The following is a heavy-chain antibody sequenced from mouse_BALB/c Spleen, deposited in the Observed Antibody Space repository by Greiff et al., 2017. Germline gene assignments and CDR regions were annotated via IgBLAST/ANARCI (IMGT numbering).Heavy chain of an antibody. J-gene: IGHJ4*01. V-gene: IGHV14-3*02. CDR3: PITTDAMDY. CDR2: IDPANGNT. Sequence: VQLKESGAELVKPGASVKLSCTASGFNIKDTYMHWVKQRPEQGLEWIGRIDPANGNTKYDPKFQGKATITADTSSNTAYLQLSSLTSEDTAVYYCPITTDAMDYWGQGTSVTVSS. CDR1: GFNIKDTY. D-gene: IGHD1-2*01.